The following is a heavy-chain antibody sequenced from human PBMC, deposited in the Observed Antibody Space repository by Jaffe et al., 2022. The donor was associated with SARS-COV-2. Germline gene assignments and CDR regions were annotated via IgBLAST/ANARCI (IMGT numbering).Heavy chain of an antibody. CDR1: EFTFSSYG. V-gene: IGHV3-30*18. Sequence: QVHLVESGGGVVQPGRSLRLSCAASEFTFSSYGIHWVRQAPGKGLEWVAVISFDGSNKNYADSVKGRFTISRDNSKNTLYLQMNSLREDDTAVYYCAKDRTRVTSYFGVDVWGQGTTVTVSS. CDR3: AKDRTRVTSYFGVDV. D-gene: IGHD1-1*01. J-gene: IGHJ6*02. CDR2: ISFDGSNK.